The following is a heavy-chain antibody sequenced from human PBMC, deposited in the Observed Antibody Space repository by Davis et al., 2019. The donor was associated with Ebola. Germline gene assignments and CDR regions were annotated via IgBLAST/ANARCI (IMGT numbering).Heavy chain of an antibody. V-gene: IGHV1-8*01. D-gene: IGHD1-1*01. Sequence: ASVKVSCKASGYTFTSYDINWVRQATGQGLEWMGWINPNSGNTGYAQKFQGRVTITADKSTSTAYMELSSLRSEDTAVYYCARAQFPTTSDHWGQGTLVTVSS. CDR2: INPNSGNT. CDR1: GYTFTSYD. J-gene: IGHJ4*02. CDR3: ARAQFPTTSDH.